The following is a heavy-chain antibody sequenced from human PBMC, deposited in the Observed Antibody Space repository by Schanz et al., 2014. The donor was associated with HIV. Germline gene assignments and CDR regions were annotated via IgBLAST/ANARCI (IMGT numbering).Heavy chain of an antibody. Sequence: EEQLVESGGGLVLPGGSLRLSCAASGFTFSNFWMHWVRQAPGKGLVWVSRINNDGSNTLYADSVKGRFTISRDNDKNTLHLQMNSLRVEDTAVYFCARGLVTWGQGTLVTVSS. D-gene: IGHD2-21*02. CDR2: INNDGSNT. CDR3: ARGLVT. CDR1: GFTFSNFW. J-gene: IGHJ4*02. V-gene: IGHV3-74*01.